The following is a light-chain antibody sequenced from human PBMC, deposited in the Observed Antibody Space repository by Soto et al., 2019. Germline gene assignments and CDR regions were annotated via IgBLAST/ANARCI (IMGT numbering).Light chain of an antibody. CDR2: EVS. J-gene: IGLJ2*01. CDR3: GSYTTSSTLV. Sequence: QSALTQPASVSGSPGQSITISCTGTSSDVGASNFVSWYQQHPNKAPKLLIYEVSDRPSEVSNRFSGSKSGNTASLTVSGLQAEDEADYYCGSYTTSSTLVFGGGTKLTVL. V-gene: IGLV2-14*01. CDR1: SSDVGASNF.